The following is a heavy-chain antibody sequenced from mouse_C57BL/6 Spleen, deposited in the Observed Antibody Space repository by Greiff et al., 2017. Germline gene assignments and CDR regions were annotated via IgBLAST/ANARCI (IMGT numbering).Heavy chain of an antibody. Sequence: QVQLKQSGAELARPGASVKMSCKASGYTFTSYTMHWVKQRPGQGLEWIGYINPSSGYTKYNQKFKDKATLTADKSSSTAYMQLSSLTSEDSAVYYCARSDYGYFDVWGTGTTVTVSS. CDR2: INPSSGYT. V-gene: IGHV1-4*01. CDR3: ARSDYGYFDV. J-gene: IGHJ1*03. CDR1: GYTFTSYT.